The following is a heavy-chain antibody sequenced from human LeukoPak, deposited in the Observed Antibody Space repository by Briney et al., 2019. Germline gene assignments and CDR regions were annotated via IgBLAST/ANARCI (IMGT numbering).Heavy chain of an antibody. CDR2: IYHSGST. CDR1: AYSISSGYY. CDR3: ARDLYGDYGVHYYYYMDV. D-gene: IGHD4-17*01. V-gene: IGHV4-38-2*02. J-gene: IGHJ6*03. Sequence: PSDTLSLTCAVPAYSISSGYYWGWIRQPPGKGLAWIGHIYHSGSTYYNPSLKRRVTISVDTSKNQFFLKLSSVTAADTAVYYCARDLYGDYGVHYYYYMDVWGKGTTVTVSS.